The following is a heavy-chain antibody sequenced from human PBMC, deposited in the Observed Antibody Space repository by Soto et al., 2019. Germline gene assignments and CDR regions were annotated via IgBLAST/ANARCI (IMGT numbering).Heavy chain of an antibody. J-gene: IGHJ5*02. V-gene: IGHV4-31*03. Sequence: TLSLPCTVSGGSLSSGCYYWSWIRQHPGKGLEWIGYIYYSGSTYYNPSLKSRVNISVDTSKNRFSLKLSSLTAADTALYYCARAFGYSGYDYGKNWFDPWGQGTLGTVSS. D-gene: IGHD5-12*01. CDR1: GGSLSSGCYY. CDR3: ARAFGYSGYDYGKNWFDP. CDR2: IYYSGST.